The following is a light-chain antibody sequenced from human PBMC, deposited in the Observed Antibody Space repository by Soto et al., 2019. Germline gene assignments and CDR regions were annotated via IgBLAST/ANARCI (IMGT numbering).Light chain of an antibody. V-gene: IGLV1-44*01. CDR3: VAWDDSLNGYV. Sequence: QSALNQPPSASGTPGQRVTISFFGSSSNIGSNTVNWYQQLPGTAPKLLIYSNNQRPSGVPDRFSGSKSGTSASLAISGLQSEDEADYYCVAWDDSLNGYVFGTGTKVTVL. CDR2: SNN. J-gene: IGLJ1*01. CDR1: SSNIGSNT.